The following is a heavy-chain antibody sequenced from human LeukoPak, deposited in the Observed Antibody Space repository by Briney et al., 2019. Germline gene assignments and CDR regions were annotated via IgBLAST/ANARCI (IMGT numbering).Heavy chain of an antibody. Sequence: ASVKVSCKASGYTFTGYYMHWVRQVPGQGLEWMGWINPNSGGTKYAQKFQGRVTMTRDTSISTAYMELNRLRSDDTAVYYCARGGPAARLITFGGVTDYWGQGTLVTVSS. D-gene: IGHD3-16*01. CDR2: INPNSGGT. V-gene: IGHV1-2*02. J-gene: IGHJ4*02. CDR1: GYTFTGYY. CDR3: ARGGPAARLITFGGVTDY.